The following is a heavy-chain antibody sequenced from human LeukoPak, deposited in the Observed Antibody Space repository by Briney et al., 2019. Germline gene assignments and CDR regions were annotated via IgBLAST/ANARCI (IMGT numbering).Heavy chain of an antibody. J-gene: IGHJ3*01. D-gene: IGHD1-1*01. V-gene: IGHV3-23*01. Sequence: GGSLRLSCAASGFTFGNYAMIWVRQAPGKGLEWVSAISGSGGDTYYADSVKGRFTISRDNSKNTLYMPMNSLRAEDTALYYCATPLTTGTSFSAFDVWGQGTMVTVSS. CDR2: ISGSGGDT. CDR3: ATPLTTGTSFSAFDV. CDR1: GFTFGNYA.